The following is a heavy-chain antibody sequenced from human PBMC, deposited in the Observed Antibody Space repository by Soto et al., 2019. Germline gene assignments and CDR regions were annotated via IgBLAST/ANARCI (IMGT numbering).Heavy chain of an antibody. CDR1: DFTFTNAW. V-gene: IGHV3-15*07. J-gene: IGHJ4*02. CDR2: IKSKTAGGAT. CDR3: TSLYYGN. D-gene: IGHD4-17*01. Sequence: PXGCLRLSCAASDFTFTNAWMSWVRQAPGKGLEWVGCIKSKTAGGATDYAAPVQGRFTISRDESRNTLYLQMNSLKTEDTAVYYCTSLYYGNWGRGTLVTVSS.